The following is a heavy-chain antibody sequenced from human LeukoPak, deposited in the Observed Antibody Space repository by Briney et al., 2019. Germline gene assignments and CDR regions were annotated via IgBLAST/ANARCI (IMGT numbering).Heavy chain of an antibody. CDR2: IYYSGST. CDR3: ARGARAGYNLEPFDY. V-gene: IGHV4-59*08. J-gene: IGHJ4*02. CDR1: GGSMSSYY. Sequence: SGTLSLTCTVSGGSMSSYYWSWIRQPPGKGLEWIGYIYYSGSTKYNPSLKSRVTISVDTSKNQFSLKLSSVTAADTAVYYCARGARAGYNLEPFDYWGQGTLVTVSS. D-gene: IGHD5-24*01.